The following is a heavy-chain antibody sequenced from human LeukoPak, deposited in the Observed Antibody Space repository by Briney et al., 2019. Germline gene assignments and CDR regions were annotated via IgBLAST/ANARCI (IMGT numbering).Heavy chain of an antibody. CDR1: GGSSSGYY. CDR3: ARGYRNIVVVPAAHFDY. V-gene: IGHV4-34*01. Sequence: SETLSLTCAVYGGSSSGYYWSWIRQPPGKGLEWIGEINHSGSTNYNPSLKSRVTISVDTSKNQFSLKLSSVTAADTAVYYCARGYRNIVVVPAAHFDYWGQGTLVTVSS. D-gene: IGHD2-2*01. CDR2: INHSGST. J-gene: IGHJ4*02.